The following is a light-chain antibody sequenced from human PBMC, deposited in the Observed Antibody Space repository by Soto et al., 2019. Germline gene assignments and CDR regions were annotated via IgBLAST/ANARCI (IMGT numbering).Light chain of an antibody. CDR3: QQSYNAPYT. J-gene: IGKJ2*01. Sequence: DLQMTQSPSSLSASIGDRVTITCRASQSISSYLNWYQQRPGIAPKLLIYGASSLQSGVPSRFSGSGSGTDFTLTISSLQPEDFATYSCQQSYNAPYTFGQGTKLEIK. CDR1: QSISSY. CDR2: GAS. V-gene: IGKV1-39*01.